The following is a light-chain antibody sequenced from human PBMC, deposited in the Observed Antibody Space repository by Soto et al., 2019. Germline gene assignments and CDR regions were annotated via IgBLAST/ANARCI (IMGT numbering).Light chain of an antibody. CDR2: RDS. CDR1: NIGDKN. CDR3: HVWDSRAAF. V-gene: IGLV3-9*01. J-gene: IGLJ2*01. Sequence: SYELTQPVSVSVAPGQTARITCGGENIGDKNVHWYQQMPGQAPVLVIYRDSNRPSGIPARFSGSNSGNTATLTIDTAQAGDEADYYCHVWDSRAAFFGGGTMLTVL.